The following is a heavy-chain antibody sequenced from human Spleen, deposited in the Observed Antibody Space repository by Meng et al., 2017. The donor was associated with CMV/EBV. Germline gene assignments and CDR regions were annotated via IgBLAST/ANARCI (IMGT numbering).Heavy chain of an antibody. J-gene: IGHJ4*02. V-gene: IGHV4-4*02. D-gene: IGHD6-19*01. Sequence: QVQWQESGPGRATPSGPLSLTCAVPGGSIRLSTWWSWVRQPPGKGLEWIGEIYHSGGTNYNPSLRGRVTISLDKSKNQFSLTLRSVTAADTAVYYCARVPYATGWAGWGQGTLVTVSS. CDR1: GGSIRLSTW. CDR3: ARVPYATGWAG. CDR2: IYHSGGT.